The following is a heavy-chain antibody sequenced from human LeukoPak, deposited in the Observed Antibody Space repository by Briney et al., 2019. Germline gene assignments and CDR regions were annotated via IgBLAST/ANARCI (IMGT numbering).Heavy chain of an antibody. CDR1: GFTFSSYW. J-gene: IGHJ4*02. V-gene: IGHV3-7*01. CDR2: IQQDGSEK. Sequence: GSLRLSCGASGFTFSSYWMTWVRQAPGKGLEWVANIQQDGSEKNYVDSVKGRFTISRDNAKNSLFLQMNSLRVEDTAVYYCARDGYFIEYGDHSAGDYWGQGTLVTVSS. CDR3: ARDGYFIEYGDHSAGDY. D-gene: IGHD4-17*01.